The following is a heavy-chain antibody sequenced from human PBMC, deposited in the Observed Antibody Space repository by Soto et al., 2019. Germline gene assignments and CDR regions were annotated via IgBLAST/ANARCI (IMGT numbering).Heavy chain of an antibody. CDR2: ISGSGGST. CDR3: AKTLSFVFYLSLGSSDY. CDR1: GFTFSSYA. V-gene: IGHV3-23*01. D-gene: IGHD3-10*02. Sequence: PGGSLRLSCAATGFTFSSYAMSWVRQAPGKGLEWVSAISGSGGSTYYADSVKGRFTISRDNSKNTLYLQMNSLRAEDTAVYYCAKTLSFVFYLSLGSSDYCCQGNLVTLSS. J-gene: IGHJ4*02.